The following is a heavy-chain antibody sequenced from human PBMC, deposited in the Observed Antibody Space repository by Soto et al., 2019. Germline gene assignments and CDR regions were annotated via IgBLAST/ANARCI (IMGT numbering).Heavy chain of an antibody. CDR2: MNPTSGHT. Sequence: QVQLVQSGAEVKKPGASVKVSCKASGYSFTPYDIYWVRQGTGQGLEWMGWMNPTSGHTGYAQKFQGRVTMTRDTSISAAYMELSSLRSDDTAVYYCARGHYDLWSKYYGMDVWGQGTTVTVSS. D-gene: IGHD3-3*01. V-gene: IGHV1-8*01. CDR3: ARGHYDLWSKYYGMDV. J-gene: IGHJ6*02. CDR1: GYSFTPYD.